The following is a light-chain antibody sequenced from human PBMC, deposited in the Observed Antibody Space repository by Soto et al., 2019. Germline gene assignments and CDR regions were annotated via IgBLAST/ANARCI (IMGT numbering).Light chain of an antibody. CDR3: QPVISYPPG. Sequence: DIQLTQSPSFLSASVGDRVTITCRASQGISTFLAWYQQRPGKAPKLLIYAASTLQSGVPSRFSGSGSGTEFTLAISSLQPEDFATYYCQPVISYPPGFGPGTKVYIK. CDR2: AAS. V-gene: IGKV1-9*01. J-gene: IGKJ3*01. CDR1: QGISTF.